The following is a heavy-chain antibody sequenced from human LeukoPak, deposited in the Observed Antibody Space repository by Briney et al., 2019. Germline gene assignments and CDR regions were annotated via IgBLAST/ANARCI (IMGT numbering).Heavy chain of an antibody. CDR3: AEREELRSYFDY. Sequence: PGGSLRLSWAASGFTFSKFGMRWVRQAPGKGLGWVAAIWYVGSNKYYADSVKGRFTISRDNSKNTLYLQMNSPSAEDTAVYYGAEREELRSYFDYWGQGALVTVSS. CDR2: IWYVGSNK. CDR1: GFTFSKFG. D-gene: IGHD1-26*01. V-gene: IGHV3-33*06. J-gene: IGHJ4*02.